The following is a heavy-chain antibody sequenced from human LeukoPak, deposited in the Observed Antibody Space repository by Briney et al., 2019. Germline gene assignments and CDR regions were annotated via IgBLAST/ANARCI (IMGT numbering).Heavy chain of an antibody. D-gene: IGHD4-23*01. CDR1: GGSFSGYY. CDR3: ARWVKSDAFDI. Sequence: SETLSLTCAVYGGSFSGYYWSWIRQPPGKGLEWIGEINHSGSTNYNPSLKSRVTISVDTSKNQFSLKLSSVTAADTAVYYCARWVKSDAFDIWGQGTMVTVSS. V-gene: IGHV4-34*01. CDR2: INHSGST. J-gene: IGHJ3*02.